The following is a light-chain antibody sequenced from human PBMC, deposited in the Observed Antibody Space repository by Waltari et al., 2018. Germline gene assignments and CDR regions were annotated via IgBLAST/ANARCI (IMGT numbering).Light chain of an antibody. CDR1: PSVITN. CDR3: QQYNNWPRGT. J-gene: IGKJ2*02. Sequence: EIVMTQSPATLSVSPGERATLTCRASPSVITNLAWYQHKPGQAPRLLIYGASTRATGIPARFSGSGSGTEFTLTISSLQSEDFAIYYCQQYNNWPRGTFGQGTKVEI. CDR2: GAS. V-gene: IGKV3-15*01.